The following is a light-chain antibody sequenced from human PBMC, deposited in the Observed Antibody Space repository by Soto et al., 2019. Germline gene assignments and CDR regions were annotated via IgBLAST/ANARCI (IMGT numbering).Light chain of an antibody. CDR3: QQYETFSGT. CDR2: HTS. CDR1: QSISSY. J-gene: IGKJ1*01. Sequence: DIQMTQSPSSLSASVVDRVTITCLASQSISSYLNWYQQKPGKAPKLLIYHTSSLQSGVPSRFSGSGSGTEFTLTISNLQPDDFATYYCQQYETFSGTFGPGTKVDI. V-gene: IGKV1-39*01.